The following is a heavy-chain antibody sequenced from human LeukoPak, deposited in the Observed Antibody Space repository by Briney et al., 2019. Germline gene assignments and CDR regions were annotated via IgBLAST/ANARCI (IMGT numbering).Heavy chain of an antibody. CDR1: GFTFSSYS. CDR2: ISSSSSYI. J-gene: IGHJ4*02. D-gene: IGHD1-7*01. Sequence: GGSLRLSCAASGFTFSSYSMNWVRQAPGKGLEWVSSISSSSSYIYYADSVKGRFTTSRDNAKNSLYLQMNSLRAEDTAVYYCARGITGTTGMVDYWGQGTLVTVSS. V-gene: IGHV3-21*01. CDR3: ARGITGTTGMVDY.